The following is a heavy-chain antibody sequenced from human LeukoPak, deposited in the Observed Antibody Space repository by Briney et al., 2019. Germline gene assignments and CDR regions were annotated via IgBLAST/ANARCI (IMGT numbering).Heavy chain of an antibody. Sequence: PSETLSLTCTVSGDSISSNYWSWIRQPPGKGLEWIGFTYNSGSTNYNPSLKSRVTISVDTSKNQFSLKLTSLTAADTAVYYCARERRQYGRGEGFDPWGQGTLVTVSS. J-gene: IGHJ5*02. CDR1: GDSISSNY. D-gene: IGHD2-21*01. V-gene: IGHV4-59*01. CDR3: ARERRQYGRGEGFDP. CDR2: TYNSGST.